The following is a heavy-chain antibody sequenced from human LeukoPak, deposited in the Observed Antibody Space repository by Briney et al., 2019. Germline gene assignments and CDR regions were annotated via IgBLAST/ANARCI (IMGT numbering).Heavy chain of an antibody. CDR2: MNPNSGNT. D-gene: IGHD5-24*01. J-gene: IGHJ3*02. V-gene: IGHV1-8*01. Sequence: ASVKVSCKAPGYTFTSYDINWVRQATGQGLEWMGWMNPNSGNTGYAQKFQGRVTMTRDTSTSTVYMELSSLRSEDTAVYYCAREHGWAPTHDAFDIWGQGTMVTVSS. CDR1: GYTFTSYD. CDR3: AREHGWAPTHDAFDI.